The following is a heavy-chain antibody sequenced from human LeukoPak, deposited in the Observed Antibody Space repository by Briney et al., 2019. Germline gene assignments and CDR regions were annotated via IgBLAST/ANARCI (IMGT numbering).Heavy chain of an antibody. CDR1: GYTSTSYD. CDR2: MNPNSGNT. Sequence: ASVKVSCKASGYTSTSYDINWVRQATGQGLEWMGWMNPNSGNTGYAQKFQGRVTITRNTSISTAYMELSSLRSEDTAVYYCARGRAAGKKDDFDYWGQGTLVTVSS. J-gene: IGHJ4*02. CDR3: ARGRAAGKKDDFDY. D-gene: IGHD6-13*01. V-gene: IGHV1-8*03.